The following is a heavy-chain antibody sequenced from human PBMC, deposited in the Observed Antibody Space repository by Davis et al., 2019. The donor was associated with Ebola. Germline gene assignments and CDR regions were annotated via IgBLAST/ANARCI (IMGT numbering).Heavy chain of an antibody. CDR3: AKGSVAVALFDY. V-gene: IGHV3-23*01. CDR2: ISGSGGST. Sequence: GESLKISCAASGFTFSSYAMSWVRQAPGKGLEWVSAISGSGGSTYYADSAKGRFTISRDNSKNTLYLQMNSLRAEDTAVYYCAKGSVAVALFDYWGQGTLVTVSS. CDR1: GFTFSSYA. D-gene: IGHD6-19*01. J-gene: IGHJ4*02.